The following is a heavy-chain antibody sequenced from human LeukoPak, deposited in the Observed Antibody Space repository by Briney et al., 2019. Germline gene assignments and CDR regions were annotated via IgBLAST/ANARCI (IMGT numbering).Heavy chain of an antibody. Sequence: QPGGSLRLSCATSGFTFNYYAMSWVRQAPGKGLEWVSGISGSDGSTYYADSVKGRFSNSRDNSKKTLFLQMNSLRAEDTAVYYCAKSGYSSGWFRAFDIWGQGTLVTVSS. CDR1: GFTFNYYA. CDR3: AKSGYSSGWFRAFDI. D-gene: IGHD6-19*01. V-gene: IGHV3-23*01. CDR2: ISGSDGST. J-gene: IGHJ3*02.